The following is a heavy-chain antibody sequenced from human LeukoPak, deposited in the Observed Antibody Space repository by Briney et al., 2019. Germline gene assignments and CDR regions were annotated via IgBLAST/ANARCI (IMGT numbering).Heavy chain of an antibody. CDR1: GGSISSYY. CDR2: IYYSGST. J-gene: IGHJ4*02. V-gene: IGHV4-59*01. D-gene: IGHD4-11*01. CDR3: ARAMTTVTSAPFDY. Sequence: PSETLSLTCTVSGGSISSYYWSWIRQPPGKGLEWIGYIYYSGSTNYNPSLKSRVTISVDTSKNQFSLKLSSVTAADTAVYYCARAMTTVTSAPFDYWGQGTLATVSS.